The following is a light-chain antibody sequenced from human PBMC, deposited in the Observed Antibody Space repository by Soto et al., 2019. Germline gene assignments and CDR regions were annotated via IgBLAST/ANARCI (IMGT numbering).Light chain of an antibody. J-gene: IGKJ1*01. CDR2: GAS. CDR1: QAINNN. Sequence: VLTQAPDTVSVSPGERATLSSRASQAINNNVAWYQLKDGQVPRLLIYGASTRAADVPARFSGGGSGTEFTLTISSLQSEDFAEYHCQQYNNWPQTFGQGTKVDIK. CDR3: QQYNNWPQT. V-gene: IGKV3-15*01.